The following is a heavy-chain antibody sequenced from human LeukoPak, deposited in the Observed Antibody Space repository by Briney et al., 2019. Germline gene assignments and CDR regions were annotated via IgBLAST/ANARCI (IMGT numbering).Heavy chain of an antibody. CDR2: INPNSGGT. V-gene: IGHV1-2*02. J-gene: IGHJ4*02. CDR3: ARDPGRETTREFDY. Sequence: ASVKVSCKASGYTFTGYYMHWVRQAPGQGLEWMGWINPNSGGTNYAQKFQGRVTMTRDTSISTAYMDLSSLRSDDTAVYYCARDPGRETTREFDYWGQGTLVTVSS. CDR1: GYTFTGYY. D-gene: IGHD1-7*01.